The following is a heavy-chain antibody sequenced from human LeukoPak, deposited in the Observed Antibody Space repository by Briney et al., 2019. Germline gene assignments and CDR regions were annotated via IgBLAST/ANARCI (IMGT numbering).Heavy chain of an antibody. CDR2: IYYSGST. D-gene: IGHD1-14*01. Sequence: SETLSLTCTVSGGSISSYYWSWVRQPPGKGLEWIGYIYYSGSTNYNPSLKSRVTISVDTSKNQFSLKLSSVTAADTAVYYCARAHSRVTGTTGDYWCQGTLVTVSS. CDR3: ARAHSRVTGTTGDY. J-gene: IGHJ4*02. CDR1: GGSISSYY. V-gene: IGHV4-59*01.